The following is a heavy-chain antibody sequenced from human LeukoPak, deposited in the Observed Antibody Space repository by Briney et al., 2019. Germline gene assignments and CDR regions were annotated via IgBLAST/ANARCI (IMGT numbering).Heavy chain of an antibody. CDR3: AIRLTGTNWFDP. CDR1: GYTFTSYD. V-gene: IGHV1-8*01. Sequence: ASVKVSCKASGYTFTSYDINWLRQATGQGLEWMGWMNPNSGNTGYAQKFQGRVTMTRNTSISTAYMELSSLRSEDTAVYYCAIRLTGTNWFDPWGQGTLVTVSS. D-gene: IGHD1/OR15-1a*01. CDR2: MNPNSGNT. J-gene: IGHJ5*02.